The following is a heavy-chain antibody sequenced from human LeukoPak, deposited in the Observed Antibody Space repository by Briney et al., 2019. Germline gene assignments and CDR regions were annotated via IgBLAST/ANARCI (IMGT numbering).Heavy chain of an antibody. CDR3: ARERLAVAANNWFDP. D-gene: IGHD6-19*01. J-gene: IGHJ5*02. Sequence: GGSLRLSCAASGFTFSTYSMHWVRQAPGKGLEWVAVISDDGSNKYYADSMKGRFTIPRDNSKNTLYLQMNSLRAEDTAVYYCARERLAVAANNWFDPWGQGTLVTVSS. CDR2: ISDDGSNK. V-gene: IGHV3-30-3*01. CDR1: GFTFSTYS.